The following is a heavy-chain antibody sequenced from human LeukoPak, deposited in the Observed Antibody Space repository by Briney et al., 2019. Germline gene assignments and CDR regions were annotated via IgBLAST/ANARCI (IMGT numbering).Heavy chain of an antibody. Sequence: GGSLRLSCAASGFTFSSYGMHWVRQAPGKGLEGVAFIRYDGSNKYYADSVKGRFTISRDDSKNTLYLQMNSLRAEDTAVYYCAKELGEYDILTGYYPCDYWGQGTLVTVSS. V-gene: IGHV3-30*02. CDR3: AKELGEYDILTGYYPCDY. J-gene: IGHJ4*02. CDR1: GFTFSSYG. D-gene: IGHD3-9*01. CDR2: IRYDGSNK.